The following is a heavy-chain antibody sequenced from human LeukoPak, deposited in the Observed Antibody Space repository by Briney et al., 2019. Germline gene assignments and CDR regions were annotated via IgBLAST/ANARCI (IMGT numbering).Heavy chain of an antibody. V-gene: IGHV4-59*01. D-gene: IGHD5-12*01. CDR3: ARVGGATIDYYYYGMDV. Sequence: SETLSLTCTVSGGSISSYYWSWIRQPPGKGLEWIGYIYYSGSTNYNPSLKSRVTISVDTSKNQFSLKLSSVTAADTAVYYCARVGGATIDYYYYGMDVWGQGTTVTVSS. CDR1: GGSISSYY. CDR2: IYYSGST. J-gene: IGHJ6*02.